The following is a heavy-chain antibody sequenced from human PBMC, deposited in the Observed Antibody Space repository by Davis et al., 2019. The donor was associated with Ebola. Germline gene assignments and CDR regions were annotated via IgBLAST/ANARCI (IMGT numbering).Heavy chain of an antibody. J-gene: IGHJ3*02. D-gene: IGHD2-21*01. CDR3: ARDTRPCGGDCYDDTFDM. Sequence: PGGSLRLSCAAPGVTFVSYGMSWIRQPPGKGLEWVGYIHHSGSANSNPSLKSRVTFSIDTSKSQVSLKLTSVTAADTAVYYCARDTRPCGGDCYDDTFDMWGQGTMVIVSS. V-gene: IGHV4-59*12. CDR2: IHHSGSA. CDR1: GVTFVSYG.